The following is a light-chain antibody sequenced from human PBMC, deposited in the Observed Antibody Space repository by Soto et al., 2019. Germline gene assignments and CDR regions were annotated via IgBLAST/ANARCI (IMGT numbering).Light chain of an antibody. CDR2: VAS. J-gene: IGKJ1*01. CDR3: QQYGRSGT. Sequence: EIGLKQSPGTVSLSTGERATXSCRASQSVSNNYLAWYQQKPGRAPSLLIYVASTRATGIPDRFRRSGSGTEFTLTISSLQSEDFAVYYWQQYGRSGTFGQGTKVDIK. CDR1: QSVSNNY. V-gene: IGKV3-20*01.